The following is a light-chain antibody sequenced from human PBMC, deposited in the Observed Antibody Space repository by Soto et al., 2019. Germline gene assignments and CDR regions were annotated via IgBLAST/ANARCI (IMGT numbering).Light chain of an antibody. CDR2: GAS. CDR3: QQRSNWPRT. Sequence: EIVLTQSPATLSFSPVERVNLXCMASQSVSSYLAWYQQKPGQAPRLLIYGASNRAAGIPARFSGSGSGTDFTLTISSLEPEDFAVYYCQQRSNWPRTFGQGTKVDIK. V-gene: IGKV3-11*01. J-gene: IGKJ1*01. CDR1: QSVSSY.